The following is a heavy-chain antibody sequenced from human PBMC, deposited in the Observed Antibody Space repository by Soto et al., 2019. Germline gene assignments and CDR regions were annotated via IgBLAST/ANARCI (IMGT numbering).Heavy chain of an antibody. V-gene: IGHV1-18*01. CDR1: GYTFTSYG. D-gene: IGHD1-26*01. Sequence: ASVKVSCKASGYTFTSYGISWVRQAPGQGLEWMGWISAYNGNTNYAQKLQGRVTMTTDTSTSTAYMELRSLRSDDTAVYYCARDLLYSGSYKNLFDYWGQGTLVTVSS. CDR3: ARDLLYSGSYKNLFDY. J-gene: IGHJ4*02. CDR2: ISAYNGNT.